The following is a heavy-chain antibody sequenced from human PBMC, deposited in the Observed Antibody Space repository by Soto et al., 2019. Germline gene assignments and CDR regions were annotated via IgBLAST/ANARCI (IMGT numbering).Heavy chain of an antibody. V-gene: IGHV3-33*01. Sequence: GGSLRLSCEASGFTFSNFGMNWVRQAPGKGLEWVARIRYGGSSTYYVDSLNGRCTSSRDNSKDTVYLQMNSLRAEDTGVYYCAGELASRYADMDDWGQGTLVTVSS. CDR2: IRYGGSST. J-gene: IGHJ4*03. D-gene: IGHD2-2*01. CDR1: GFTFSNFG. CDR3: AGELASRYADMDD.